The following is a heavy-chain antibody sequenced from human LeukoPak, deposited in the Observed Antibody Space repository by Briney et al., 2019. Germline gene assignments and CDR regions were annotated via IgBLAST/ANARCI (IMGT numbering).Heavy chain of an antibody. V-gene: IGHV3-48*01. J-gene: IGHJ4*02. CDR1: GFTFSSYH. CDR2: ISIFSSTL. CDR3: ARTHGRELVY. D-gene: IGHD1-26*01. Sequence: GGSLTLTCAASGFTFSSYHMNWVRQAPGKGLEWVSYISIFSSTLYYAESVKGRFTISRDDAKNSVYLQMNSLRGEDTAVYCCARTHGRELVYWGRGPLVTVSS.